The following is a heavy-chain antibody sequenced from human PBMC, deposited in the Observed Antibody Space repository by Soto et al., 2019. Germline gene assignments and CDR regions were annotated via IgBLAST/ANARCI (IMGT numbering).Heavy chain of an antibody. CDR1: GYTFTSCY. D-gene: IGHD2-2*01. J-gene: IGHJ5*02. CDR2: INPSGGST. CDR3: ARGSRKEYCSSTSCPAGLNWFDP. Sequence: GASVKVSCKASGYTFTSCYMHWVRQAPGQGLEWMGIINPSGGSTSYAQKFQGRVTMTRDTSTSTVYMELSSLRSEDTAVYYCARGSRKEYCSSTSCPAGLNWFDPWGQGTLVTVSS. V-gene: IGHV1-46*01.